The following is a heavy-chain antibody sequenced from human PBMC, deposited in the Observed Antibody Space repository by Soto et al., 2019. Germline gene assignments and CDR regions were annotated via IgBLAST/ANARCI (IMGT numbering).Heavy chain of an antibody. CDR1: GFTFSSYG. CDR2: ISYDGSNK. V-gene: IGHV3-30*18. Sequence: QVQLVESGGGVVQPGGSLRLSCAASGFTFSSYGMHWVRQAPGKGLEWVAVISYDGSNKYYADSVKGRFTISRDNSKNTLYLQMNSLRAEDTAVYYCAKAGVVVLDYWGQGTLVTVSS. J-gene: IGHJ4*02. D-gene: IGHD3-22*01. CDR3: AKAGVVVLDY.